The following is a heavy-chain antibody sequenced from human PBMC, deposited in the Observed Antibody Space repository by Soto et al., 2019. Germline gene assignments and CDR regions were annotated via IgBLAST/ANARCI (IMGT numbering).Heavy chain of an antibody. CDR3: ARESNAHFDY. J-gene: IGHJ4*02. CDR2: IYYGGTT. Sequence: SETLSLTCAVSGGSISSGGYSWSWIRQPPGKGLEWVGYIYYGGTTSYNPSLQSRVTISLETSKSQFSLRLSSVTAADTALYYCARESNAHFDYWGQGTMVTVSS. D-gene: IGHD7-27*01. V-gene: IGHV4-61*08. CDR1: GGSISSGGYS.